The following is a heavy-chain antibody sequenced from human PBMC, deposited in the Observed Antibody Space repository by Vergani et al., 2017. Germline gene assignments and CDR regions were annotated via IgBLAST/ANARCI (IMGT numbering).Heavy chain of an antibody. Sequence: QVQLVESGGGLVKPGGSLRLSCAASGFTFSDYYMSWIRQAPGKGLEWVSYISSSGSTIYYADSVKGRFTISRDNAKNSLYLQMNSLRAEDTAVYYCAKDRIQLWAPRSVFDYWGQGTLVTVSS. CDR3: AKDRIQLWAPRSVFDY. CDR1: GFTFSDYY. CDR2: ISSSGSTI. J-gene: IGHJ4*02. D-gene: IGHD5-18*01. V-gene: IGHV3-11*01.